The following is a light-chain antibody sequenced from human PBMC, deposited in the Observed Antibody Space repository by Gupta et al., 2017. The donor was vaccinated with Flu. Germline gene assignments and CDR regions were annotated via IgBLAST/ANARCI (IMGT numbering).Light chain of an antibody. CDR1: SSDVGSYNY. V-gene: IGLV2-14*01. Sequence: QSALTQPASVSGSPGQSITISCSGTSSDVGSYNYVSWFQQHPGKAPKLMIYEVTNRPSGVSNRFSGSKSGTTASLTISGLQAEDEADYYCSSYTSINTGVFGGGTKLTVL. CDR3: SSYTSINTGV. J-gene: IGLJ3*02. CDR2: EVT.